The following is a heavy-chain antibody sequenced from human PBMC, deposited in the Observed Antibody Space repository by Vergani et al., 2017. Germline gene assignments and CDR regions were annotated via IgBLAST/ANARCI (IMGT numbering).Heavy chain of an antibody. CDR2: IYYSGST. J-gene: IGHJ6*02. CDR3: ARDRGSGWYGPDYYYGMDV. D-gene: IGHD6-19*01. V-gene: IGHV4-31*03. CDR1: GGSISSGGYY. Sequence: QVQLQESGPGLVKPSQTLSLTCTVSGGSISSGGYYWSWIRQHPGKGLEWIGYIYYSGSTYYNPSLKSRVTISVDPSKNQFALKLSSVTAADTAVYYCARDRGSGWYGPDYYYGMDVWGQGTTVTVSS.